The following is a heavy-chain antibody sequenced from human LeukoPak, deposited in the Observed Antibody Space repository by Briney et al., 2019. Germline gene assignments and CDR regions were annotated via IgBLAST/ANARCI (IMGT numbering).Heavy chain of an antibody. J-gene: IGHJ4*02. Sequence: GGSLRLSCVASGFTLRSYSMHWVRQPPGKGLEWVSSIGSDSTYEHSPDSVKGRFTISRGDDKNSLYLQMNSLRVEDTAVYYCATGEGGSYPRLYFDDWGQGTLVTVSS. V-gene: IGHV3-21*01. D-gene: IGHD1-26*01. CDR2: IGSDSTYE. CDR3: ATGEGGSYPRLYFDD. CDR1: GFTLRSYS.